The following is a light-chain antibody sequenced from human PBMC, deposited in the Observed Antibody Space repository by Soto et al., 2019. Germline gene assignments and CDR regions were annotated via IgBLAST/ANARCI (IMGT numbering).Light chain of an antibody. V-gene: IGLV6-57*02. CDR2: EDN. CDR3: QSYDSSNHVV. CDR1: SGSIASNY. Sequence: NFMLTQPHSVSESPGKTVTISCTGSSGSIASNYVQWYQQRPGSAPTTVIYEDNQRPSGVPDRFSGSIDSSSNSASLTISGLMTEDEADYYCQSYDSSNHVVFGGGTKVTVL. J-gene: IGLJ2*01.